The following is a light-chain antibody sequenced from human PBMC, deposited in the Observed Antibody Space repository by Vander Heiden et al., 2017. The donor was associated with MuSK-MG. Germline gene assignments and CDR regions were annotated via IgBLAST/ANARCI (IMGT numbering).Light chain of an antibody. V-gene: IGLV3-1*01. CDR3: QAGDSSTGVV. CDR2: QDS. CDR1: TLGDKY. J-gene: IGLJ2*01. Sequence: SYELTQPPSVSVAPGQTASITCSGDTLGDKYACWYQQKPGQSPVLVIYQDSKRPSGIPERFSGSNAGNTATLTISGTQAMDEDDYYCQAGDSSTGVVFGGGTKLTVL.